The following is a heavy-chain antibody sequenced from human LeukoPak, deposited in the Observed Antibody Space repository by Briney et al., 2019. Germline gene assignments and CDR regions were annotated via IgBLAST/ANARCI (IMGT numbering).Heavy chain of an antibody. CDR3: ARDRNGRNSYGYNYYYGMDV. CDR2: IYYSGST. D-gene: IGHD5-18*01. J-gene: IGHJ6*02. CDR1: GGSISSYY. V-gene: IGHV4-59*01. Sequence: SETLSLTCTVSGGSISSYYWSWIRQPPGKGLEWIGYIYYSGSTNYNPSLKSRVTISVDTSKNQFSLKLSSVTAADTAVYYCARDRNGRNSYGYNYYYGMDVWGQGTTVTVSS.